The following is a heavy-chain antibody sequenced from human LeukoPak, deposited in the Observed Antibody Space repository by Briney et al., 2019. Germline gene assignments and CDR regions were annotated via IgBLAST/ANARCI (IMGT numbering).Heavy chain of an antibody. V-gene: IGHV1-69*06. J-gene: IGHJ4*02. CDR3: AWKAVAGTWVGY. CDR2: IIPIFGTA. D-gene: IGHD6-19*01. CDR1: GGTFSSYA. Sequence: ASVKVSCKASGGTFSSYAISWVRQAPGQGLEWMGGIIPIFGTANYAQKFQGRVTITADKSTSTAYMELSSLRSEDTAVYYCAWKAVAGTWVGYWGQGTLVTVSS.